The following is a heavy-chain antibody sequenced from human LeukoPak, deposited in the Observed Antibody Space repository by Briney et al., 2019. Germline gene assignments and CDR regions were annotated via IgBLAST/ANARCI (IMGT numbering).Heavy chain of an antibody. CDR1: GDSISSYY. Sequence: SETLSLTCTVSGDSISSYYWTWIRQPPGKGLEWLGYLYNSGNTNYNPSLKGRVTMSVDTSKNQFSLRLTSVTAADTAVYYCARGRLTTPNWFGPWGQGILVTVSS. CDR2: LYNSGNT. D-gene: IGHD1/OR15-1a*01. J-gene: IGHJ5*02. V-gene: IGHV4-59*01. CDR3: ARGRLTTPNWFGP.